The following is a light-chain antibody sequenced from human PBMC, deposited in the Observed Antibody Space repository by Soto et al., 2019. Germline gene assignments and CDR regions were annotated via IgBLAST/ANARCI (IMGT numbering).Light chain of an antibody. V-gene: IGKV1-5*03. CDR1: QCISTS. CDR3: QQYNSFWT. CDR2: KAS. J-gene: IGKJ1*01. Sequence: DIQMTQSPSTLSASVGDRVTITCRASQCISTSLAWYQQKPGKAPKLLIYKASSLESGDPSSFSGSGSGTEFTLTISSVHPYHCATYYCQQYNSFWTFGQGTKVEI.